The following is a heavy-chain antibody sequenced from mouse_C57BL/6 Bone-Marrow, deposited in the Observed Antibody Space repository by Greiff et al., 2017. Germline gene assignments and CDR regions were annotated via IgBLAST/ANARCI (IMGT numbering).Heavy chain of an antibody. J-gene: IGHJ1*03. D-gene: IGHD2-4*01. CDR2: IYPRDGST. V-gene: IGHV1-85*01. CDR3: ARGIKWYFDV. Sequence: VQLQQSGPELVKPGASVKLSCKASGYTFTSYDINWVKQRPGQGLAWLGWIYPRDGSTQYNEKFKGKATLTVDTSSSTAYMELHSLTSEDSAVYFCARGIKWYFDVWGTGTTVTVSS. CDR1: GYTFTSYD.